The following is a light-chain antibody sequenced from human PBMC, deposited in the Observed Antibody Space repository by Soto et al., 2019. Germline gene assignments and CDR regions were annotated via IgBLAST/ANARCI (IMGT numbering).Light chain of an antibody. CDR3: QQFDDSSPAFT. V-gene: IGKV3-20*01. Sequence: ESVLTQSPGTLSLSPGERATLSCRASQTVNSRYLTWYQHKPGQAPRLLIYGASIRATGIPDRFSGSRSGADFSLTITRLEPEDSAVYYCQQFDDSSPAFTFGQGTKLEI. CDR2: GAS. J-gene: IGKJ2*01. CDR1: QTVNSRY.